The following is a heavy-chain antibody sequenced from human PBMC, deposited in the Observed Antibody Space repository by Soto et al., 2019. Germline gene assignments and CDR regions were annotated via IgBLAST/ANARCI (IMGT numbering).Heavy chain of an antibody. CDR2: IIPILGIA. D-gene: IGHD1-7*01. J-gene: IGHJ4*02. V-gene: IGHV1-69*02. Sequence: QVQLVQSGAEVKKPGSSVKVSCKASGGTFSSYTISWVRQAPGQGLEWMGRIIPILGIANYAQKFQGRVTITADKSTSTAYMELSSVRSEDTAVYYCASDWNYFFNYWGQGTLVTVSS. CDR1: GGTFSSYT. CDR3: ASDWNYFFNY.